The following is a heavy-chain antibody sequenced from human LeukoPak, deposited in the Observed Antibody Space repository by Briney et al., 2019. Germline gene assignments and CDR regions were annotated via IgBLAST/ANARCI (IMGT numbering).Heavy chain of an antibody. J-gene: IGHJ4*02. CDR2: ISSDGSST. CDR3: ARGGPYSASDY. V-gene: IGHV3-74*01. D-gene: IGHD1-26*01. CDR1: GFTFSSYW. Sequence: GGSLRLSCAASGFTFSSYWMHWVRQAPGKGLVWVSRISSDGSSTSYADSVKGRFTISRDNAKNTLHLQMNSLRAEDTAVYYCARGGPYSASDYWGQGTLVTVSS.